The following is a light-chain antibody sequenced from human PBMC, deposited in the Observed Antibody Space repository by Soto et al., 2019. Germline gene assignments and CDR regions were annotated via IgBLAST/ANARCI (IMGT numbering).Light chain of an antibody. CDR3: QHYGSSPFT. CDR2: GAS. Sequence: EIVLTQSPGTLSLSAGERATLSCRASQSVSSSSLAWYQQKPGQAPRLLIYGASSRATGIPDTFSGSVSGTDSTLAIRRLEPVDFAVYYGQHYGSSPFTFGRGTEVGIK. CDR1: QSVSSSS. V-gene: IGKV3-20*01. J-gene: IGKJ3*01.